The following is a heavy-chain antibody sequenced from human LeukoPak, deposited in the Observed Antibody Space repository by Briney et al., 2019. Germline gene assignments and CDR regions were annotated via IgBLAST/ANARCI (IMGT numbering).Heavy chain of an antibody. D-gene: IGHD3-10*01. CDR2: IYSGGST. V-gene: IGHV3-53*01. Sequence: GGSLRLSCAASGFTVSSNYMSWVRQAPGKGLEWVSVIYSGGSTYYADSVKGWFTISRDNSKNTLYLQMNSLRAEDTAVYYCAKDLTMVRGVSYWGQGTLVTVSS. J-gene: IGHJ4*02. CDR1: GFTVSSNY. CDR3: AKDLTMVRGVSY.